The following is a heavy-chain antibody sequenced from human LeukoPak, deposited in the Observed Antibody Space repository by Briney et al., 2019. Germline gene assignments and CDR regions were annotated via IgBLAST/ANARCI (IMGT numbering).Heavy chain of an antibody. V-gene: IGHV4-59*01. J-gene: IGHJ3*02. Sequence: PSETLSLTCTVSGGSISSYYWNWIRQPPGKGLEWIGYIYYSGSTNYNPSLKSRVTISLDTSKNQFSLNLTSVTAADTAVYYCAREGENIYRTTGAFDIWGQGTMVTVSS. CDR1: GGSISSYY. CDR2: IYYSGST. D-gene: IGHD1/OR15-1a*01. CDR3: AREGENIYRTTGAFDI.